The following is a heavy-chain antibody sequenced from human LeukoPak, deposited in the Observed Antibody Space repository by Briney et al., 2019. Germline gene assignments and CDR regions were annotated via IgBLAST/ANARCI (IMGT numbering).Heavy chain of an antibody. V-gene: IGHV3-23*01. CDR2: ISGSGGST. CDR1: GFTFSSYA. CDR3: AKFWWFGESEFFDY. D-gene: IGHD3-10*01. Sequence: QTGGSLRLSCAASGFTFSSYAISWVRQAPGKGLEWVSTISGSGGSTYYADSVKGRFTISRDNSKNTLYLQMNSLRAEDTAVYYCAKFWWFGESEFFDYWGQGTLVTVSS. J-gene: IGHJ4*02.